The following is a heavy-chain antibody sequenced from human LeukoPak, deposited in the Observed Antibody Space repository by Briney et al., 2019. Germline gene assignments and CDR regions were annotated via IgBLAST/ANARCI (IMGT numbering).Heavy chain of an antibody. V-gene: IGHV3-30*04. CDR3: ARGPSGYHNK. J-gene: IGHJ4*02. CDR1: GFIFSNYA. D-gene: IGHD5-12*01. CDR2: ISSDGSKI. Sequence: GRSLRPSCAPSGFIFSNYAMHWVRQAPGNGLEWVALISSDGSKIYYADSVKGRFTISRDNSRNTLYLQMNSLRAEDTAVYYCARGPSGYHNKGGQGTLVTVSS.